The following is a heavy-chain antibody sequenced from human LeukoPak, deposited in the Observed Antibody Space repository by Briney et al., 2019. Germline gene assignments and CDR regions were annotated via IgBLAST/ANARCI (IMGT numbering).Heavy chain of an antibody. D-gene: IGHD1-14*01. CDR1: DTVNHYH. CDR2: VHTTSGNT. V-gene: IGHV4-4*07. CDR3: ARELRNIGEYYFDY. J-gene: IGHJ4*02. Sequence: SETLSLTCSVDTVNHYHWNWVRQSAGTGLEWIGRVHTTSGNTFANPSLWGRVTVSIDTTKNEFLLQLTSMTAADTAVYHCARELRNIGEYYFDYWGQGVPVTVSS.